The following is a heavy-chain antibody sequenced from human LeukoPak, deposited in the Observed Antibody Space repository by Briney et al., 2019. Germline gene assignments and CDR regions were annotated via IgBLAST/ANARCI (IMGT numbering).Heavy chain of an antibody. CDR1: GFTFSSNG. Sequence: KPGGSLRLSRAASGFTFSSNGMNWVRQAPGKGLEWVASIKQDGSVKHYVDSVKGRFTVSRDNAKNSLYLQTNSLRVEDTALYYCARLWGDVTIFDYWGQGALVTVSS. CDR3: ARLWGDVTIFDY. J-gene: IGHJ4*02. CDR2: IKQDGSVK. D-gene: IGHD3-10*01. V-gene: IGHV3-7*01.